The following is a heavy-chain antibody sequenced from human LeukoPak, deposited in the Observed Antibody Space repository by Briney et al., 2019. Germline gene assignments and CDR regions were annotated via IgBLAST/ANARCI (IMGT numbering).Heavy chain of an antibody. V-gene: IGHV1-69*01. CDR2: IIPIFGTA. CDR3: ARNGVVVVPARAFNWFDP. J-gene: IGHJ5*02. D-gene: IGHD2-2*01. CDR1: GGTFISYA. Sequence: GSSVKVSCKASGGTFISYAISWVRQAPGQGLEWMGGIIPIFGTANYAQKFQGRVTITADESTSTAYMELSSLRSEDTAVYYCARNGVVVVPARAFNWFDPWGQGTLVTVPS.